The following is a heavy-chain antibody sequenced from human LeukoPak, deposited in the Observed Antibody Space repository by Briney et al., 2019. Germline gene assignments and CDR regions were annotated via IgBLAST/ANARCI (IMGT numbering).Heavy chain of an antibody. CDR2: MNPNSGNT. CDR3: ARTGYSSGWLTYYYYYYMDV. Sequence: ASVKVSCKASGYTFTSYDINWVRQATGQGLEWMGWMNPNSGNTGYAQKFRGRVTMTTNTSISTAYMELSSLRSEDTAVYYCARTGYSSGWLTYYYYYYMDVWGKGTTVTVSS. D-gene: IGHD6-19*01. CDR1: GYTFTSYD. J-gene: IGHJ6*03. V-gene: IGHV1-8*01.